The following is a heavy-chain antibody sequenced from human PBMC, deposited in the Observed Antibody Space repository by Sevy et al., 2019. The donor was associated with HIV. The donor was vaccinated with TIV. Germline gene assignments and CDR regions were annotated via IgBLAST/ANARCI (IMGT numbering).Heavy chain of an antibody. J-gene: IGHJ4*02. Sequence: GGSLRLSCAASGFSLNSYWMSWVRQAPGKGLEWVANIKQDGSMKYYADSVKGRFTISRDNARNLLYLQMNSLRAEDTALYYCVRAIAADGSFWGQGTLVTVSS. CDR3: VRAIAADGSF. CDR1: GFSLNSYW. V-gene: IGHV3-7*01. CDR2: IKQDGSMK. D-gene: IGHD6-13*01.